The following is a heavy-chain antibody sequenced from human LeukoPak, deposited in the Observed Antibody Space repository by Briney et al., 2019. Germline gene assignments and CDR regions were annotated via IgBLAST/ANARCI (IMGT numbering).Heavy chain of an antibody. CDR3: AREGTYYYGSGSYLVY. CDR2: IYSGGST. CDR1: GFTVSSNY. J-gene: IGHJ4*02. Sequence: PGGSLRLSCAASGFTVSSNYMSWVRQAPGKGLEWVSVIYSGGSTYYADSVKGRFTISRDNSKNTLYLQMNSLRAEDTAVYYCAREGTYYYGSGSYLVYWGQGTLVTVSS. V-gene: IGHV3-66*01. D-gene: IGHD3-10*01.